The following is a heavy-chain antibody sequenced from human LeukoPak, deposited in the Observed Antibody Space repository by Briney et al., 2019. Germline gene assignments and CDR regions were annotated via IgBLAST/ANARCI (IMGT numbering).Heavy chain of an antibody. Sequence: GGSLRLSCAASGFTCSTYVMSWVRQAPGKGLEWLSLILHNGDSTYYADSVKGRFTISRDNSKNTLYLQMNSLRAEDAAVYYCARLSSFAFDIWGQGTMVTVSS. CDR2: ILHNGDST. CDR1: GFTCSTYV. J-gene: IGHJ3*02. CDR3: ARLSSFAFDI. D-gene: IGHD3-16*02. V-gene: IGHV3-23*01.